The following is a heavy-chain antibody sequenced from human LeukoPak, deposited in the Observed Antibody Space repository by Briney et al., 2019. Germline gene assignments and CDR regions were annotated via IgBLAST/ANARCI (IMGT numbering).Heavy chain of an antibody. CDR1: GFTFSSYW. V-gene: IGHV3-7*01. D-gene: IGHD6-19*01. CDR3: ARDNLYSSGCDY. CDR2: IKQDGSEK. J-gene: IGHJ4*02. Sequence: PGGSLRLSCAASGFTFSSYWMSWVRQTLGQGLEWVANIKQDGSEKYYVDSVKGRFTISRDNAKNSLYLQMNSLRAEDTAVYYCARDNLYSSGCDYWGQGTLVTVSS.